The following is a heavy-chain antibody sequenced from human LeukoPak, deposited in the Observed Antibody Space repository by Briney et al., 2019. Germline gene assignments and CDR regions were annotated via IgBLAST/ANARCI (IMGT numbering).Heavy chain of an antibody. D-gene: IGHD3-22*01. CDR3: ARTPPYHYDSSGRVDY. CDR1: GYTFTGYY. CDR2: INPNSGGT. Sequence: ASVKVSCKASGYTFTGYYMHWVRQAPGQGLEWMGWINPNSGGTNYAQKFQGRVTMTRDTSISTAYMELSRLRSDDTAVYYCARTPPYHYDSSGRVDYWGQGTLVTVSS. J-gene: IGHJ4*02. V-gene: IGHV1-2*02.